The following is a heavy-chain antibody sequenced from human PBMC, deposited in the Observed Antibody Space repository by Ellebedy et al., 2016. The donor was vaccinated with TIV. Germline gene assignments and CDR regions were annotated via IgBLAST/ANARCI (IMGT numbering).Heavy chain of an antibody. D-gene: IGHD2-21*01. Sequence: GESLKISCAASGFTFSDYSMNWVRQAPGKGLEWVSSISYGTTYIYYADSVKGRFTISRDDAKNSLFLQMNSLSAEYTAVYYCARDLASILYWGQGTLVTVSS. CDR1: GFTFSDYS. V-gene: IGHV3-21*01. CDR2: ISYGTTYI. CDR3: ARDLASILY. J-gene: IGHJ4*02.